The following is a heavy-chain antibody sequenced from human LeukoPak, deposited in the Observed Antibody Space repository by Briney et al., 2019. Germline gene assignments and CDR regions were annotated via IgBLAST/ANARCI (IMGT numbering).Heavy chain of an antibody. CDR3: ARHVWRFSMVRGGNKFFDY. CDR2: IYYSGST. CDR1: GGSISSCSYY. V-gene: IGHV4-39*01. D-gene: IGHD3-10*01. Sequence: KPSETLSLTCTVSGGSISSCSYYWGRIRQARGEGLEGNGSIYYSGSTYNNPSLESPITISIDTSKNQFSLKLSSVTAAETAVYYCARHVWRFSMVRGGNKFFDYWGQGTLVTVSS. J-gene: IGHJ4*02.